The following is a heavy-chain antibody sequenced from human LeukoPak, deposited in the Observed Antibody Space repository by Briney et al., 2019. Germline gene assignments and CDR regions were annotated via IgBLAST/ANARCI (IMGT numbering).Heavy chain of an antibody. CDR2: ISYDGSNK. J-gene: IGHJ4*02. V-gene: IGHV3-30*18. Sequence: GGSLRLSCAASGFTFSSYGMHGVRQAPGKGREWVAVISYDGSNKYYADSVKGRFTISRDNSKNTLYLQMNSLRAEDRDVYYCAKRFGVGDMDYWGQGTLGTVSS. D-gene: IGHD3-3*01. CDR3: AKRFGVGDMDY. CDR1: GFTFSSYG.